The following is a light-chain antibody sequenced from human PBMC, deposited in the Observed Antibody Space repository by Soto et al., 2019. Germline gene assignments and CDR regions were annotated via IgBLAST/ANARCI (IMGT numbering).Light chain of an antibody. J-gene: IGLJ3*02. CDR3: LLSYTGARV. CDR2: DAS. V-gene: IGLV7-46*01. CDR1: TGAVTSGHY. Sequence: QAVVTQEPSLTVSPGGTVTLTCGSITGAVTSGHYPYWFQQKPGQAPRTLIYDASNKHSWTPARFSGSLLGDKAALTLSGAQPEDEADYYCLLSYTGARVFGGGTKVTVL.